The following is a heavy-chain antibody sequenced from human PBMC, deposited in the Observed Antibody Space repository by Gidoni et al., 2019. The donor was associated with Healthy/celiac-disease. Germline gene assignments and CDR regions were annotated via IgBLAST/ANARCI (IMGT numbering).Heavy chain of an antibody. CDR1: GFTFADYA. CDR2: ISWNSGSI. Sequence: EVQLVESGGGLVQPGRSLRLSCAASGFTFADYAMHWVRQAPGKGLEWVSGISWNSGSIGYADSGKGRFTISRDNAKNSLYLQMNSLRAEDTALYYCAKIAARIQLWSYYFDYWGQGTLVTVSS. D-gene: IGHD5-18*01. V-gene: IGHV3-9*01. CDR3: AKIAARIQLWSYYFDY. J-gene: IGHJ4*02.